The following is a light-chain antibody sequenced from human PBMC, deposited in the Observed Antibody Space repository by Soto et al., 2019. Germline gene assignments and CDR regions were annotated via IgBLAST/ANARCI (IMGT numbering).Light chain of an antibody. V-gene: IGLV1-44*01. CDR2: SNS. CDR1: SSNIGSNT. Sequence: QSVLTQPPSASGTPGQTVTFSCYGSSSNIGSNTVNWYQQLPGTAPKLLIYSNSQRPSGVPDRLSGSKSGTSASLAISGLQYEDEADYHCAAWDDNLDGPVFGGGTKLTVL. CDR3: AAWDDNLDGPV. J-gene: IGLJ2*01.